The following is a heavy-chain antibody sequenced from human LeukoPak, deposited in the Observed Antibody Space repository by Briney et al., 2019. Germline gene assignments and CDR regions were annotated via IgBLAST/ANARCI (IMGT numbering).Heavy chain of an antibody. Sequence: SVKVSCKASGGTFSSYAISWVRQAPGQGLEWMGGINPIFGTANYAQKFQGRVTITADESTSTAYMELSSLRSEDTAVYYCAREYSSGLKGVYWGQGTLVTVSS. V-gene: IGHV1-69*13. CDR1: GGTFSSYA. J-gene: IGHJ4*02. D-gene: IGHD6-19*01. CDR2: INPIFGTA. CDR3: AREYSSGLKGVY.